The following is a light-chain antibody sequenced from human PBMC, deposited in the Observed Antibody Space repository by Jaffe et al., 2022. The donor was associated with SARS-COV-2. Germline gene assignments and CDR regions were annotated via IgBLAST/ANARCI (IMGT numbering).Light chain of an antibody. CDR2: GAS. J-gene: IGKJ1*01. CDR3: QQFDNLWT. V-gene: IGKV3-20*01. Sequence: EIVLTQSPGTLSLSPGERATLSCRASQSVSSSYLAWYQQKPGQAPSLLIYGASSRATGTPDRFSGSGSGTDFTLTISRLEPEDFAVYYCQQFDNLWTFGQGTKVEIK. CDR1: QSVSSSY.